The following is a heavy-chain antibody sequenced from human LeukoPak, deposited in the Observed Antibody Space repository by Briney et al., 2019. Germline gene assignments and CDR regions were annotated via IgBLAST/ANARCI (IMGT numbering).Heavy chain of an antibody. Sequence: PGGSLRLSYAASGFTFDDYGMSWVRQAPGKGLEWVSGINWNGGSTGYADSVKGRFTISRDNAKNSLYLQMNSLRAEDTALYYCARVVATTWWDYYYYMDVWGKGTTVTVSS. CDR1: GFTFDDYG. V-gene: IGHV3-20*03. CDR2: INWNGGST. D-gene: IGHD5-12*01. CDR3: ARVVATTWWDYYYYMDV. J-gene: IGHJ6*03.